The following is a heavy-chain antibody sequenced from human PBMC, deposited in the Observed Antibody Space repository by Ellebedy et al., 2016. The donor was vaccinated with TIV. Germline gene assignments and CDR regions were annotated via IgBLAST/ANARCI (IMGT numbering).Heavy chain of an antibody. J-gene: IGHJ5*02. CDR1: GFTFSSYS. V-gene: IGHV3-48*02. CDR3: ARVPGSFSLNWFDP. CDR2: ISSSSSTI. D-gene: IGHD3-10*01. Sequence: GGSLRLXCAASGFTFSSYSMNWVRQAPGKGLEWVSYISSSSSTIYYADSVEGRFTISRDNAKNSLYLQMNSLRDEDTAVYYCARVPGSFSLNWFDPWGQGTLVTVSS.